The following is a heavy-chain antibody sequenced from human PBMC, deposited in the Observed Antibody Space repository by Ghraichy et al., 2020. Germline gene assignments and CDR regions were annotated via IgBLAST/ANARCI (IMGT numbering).Heavy chain of an antibody. Sequence: SETLSLTCAVYGGSFSGYYWSWIRQPPGKGLEWIGEINHSGSTNYNPSLKSRVTISVDTSKNQFSLKLSSVTAADTAVYYCARGLVDSSDADGLLFDYWGQGTLVTVSS. V-gene: IGHV4-34*01. D-gene: IGHD3-22*01. J-gene: IGHJ4*02. CDR2: INHSGST. CDR3: ARGLVDSSDADGLLFDY. CDR1: GGSFSGYY.